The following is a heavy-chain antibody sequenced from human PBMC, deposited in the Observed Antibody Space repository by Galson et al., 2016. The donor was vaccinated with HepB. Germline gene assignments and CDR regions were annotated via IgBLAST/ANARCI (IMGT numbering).Heavy chain of an antibody. J-gene: IGHJ4*02. CDR2: ISGSGDRT. V-gene: IGHV3-23*01. D-gene: IGHD2/OR15-2a*01. Sequence: SLRLSCAASGFSFSSYTMSWVRQAPGKGLERISAISGSGDRTYYADYARGRFTISIDNAKNTLYLEMNSLRAEDTALYYCLHSIDYWGQGTLVTVSS. CDR3: LHSIDY. CDR1: GFSFSSYT.